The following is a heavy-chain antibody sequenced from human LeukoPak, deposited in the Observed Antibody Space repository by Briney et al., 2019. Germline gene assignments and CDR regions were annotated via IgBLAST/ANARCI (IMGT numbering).Heavy chain of an antibody. V-gene: IGHV3-23*01. CDR3: AKIRLPAAIRHAFDI. D-gene: IGHD2-2*01. J-gene: IGHJ3*02. CDR1: GFTFSSCA. CDR2: ISGSGGST. Sequence: GGSLRLSCAASGFTFSSCAMSWVRQAPGKGLEWVSAISGSGGSTYYADSVKGRFTISRDNSKNTLYLQMNSLRVEDTAVYYCAKIRLPAAIRHAFDIWGQGTMVTVSS.